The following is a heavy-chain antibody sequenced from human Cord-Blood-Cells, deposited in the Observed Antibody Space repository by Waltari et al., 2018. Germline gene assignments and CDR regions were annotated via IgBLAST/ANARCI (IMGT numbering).Heavy chain of an antibody. J-gene: IGHJ4*02. CDR3: ARRFRTYSSSWYGFDY. CDR1: GGSISSSSYY. Sequence: QLQLQESGPGLVKPSETLSLTCTVSGGSISSSSYYWGWIRQPPGKGLEWIGSIYYSGRTYYNPSLKSRVTISVDTSKNQFSLKLSSVTAADTAVYYCARRFRTYSSSWYGFDYWGQGTPVTVSS. CDR2: IYYSGRT. V-gene: IGHV4-39*01. D-gene: IGHD6-13*01.